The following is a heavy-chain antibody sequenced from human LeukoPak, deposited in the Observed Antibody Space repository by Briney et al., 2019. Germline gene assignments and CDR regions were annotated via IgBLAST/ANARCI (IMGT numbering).Heavy chain of an antibody. V-gene: IGHV4-59*01. CDR2: IYYSGST. CDR3: ARVRDGMDV. J-gene: IGHJ6*02. Sequence: PSETLSLTCTVSGGSISSYYWSWIRQPPGKGLEWIGYIYYSGSTNYNPSLKSRVTISVDTSNNQFSLKLSSVTAADTAVYYCARVRDGMDVWGQGTTVTVSS. CDR1: GGSISSYY.